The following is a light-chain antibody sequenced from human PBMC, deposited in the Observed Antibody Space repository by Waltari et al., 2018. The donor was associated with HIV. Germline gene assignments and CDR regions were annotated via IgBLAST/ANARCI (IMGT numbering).Light chain of an antibody. Sequence: QSALTQPRSVSASPGPSVTISCTGSSSDVGGSQFVSWYQQHPGKAPKVIIHDVSERPSGVPDRFSGSKSGNTASLTISGLQAEDDADYYCCSYAGSYTMVFGGGTKLTVL. CDR2: DVS. CDR3: CSYAGSYTMV. V-gene: IGLV2-11*01. CDR1: SSDVGGSQF. J-gene: IGLJ2*01.